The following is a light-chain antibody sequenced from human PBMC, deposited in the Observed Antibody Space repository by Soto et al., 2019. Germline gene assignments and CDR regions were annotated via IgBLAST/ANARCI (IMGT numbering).Light chain of an antibody. J-gene: IGLJ1*01. CDR2: EVS. CDR3: SSYTSSSNSRV. Sequence: QSALTQPASVSGSPGQSITISCTGTSSDVGGYNYVSWYQQHPGKAPKLMIYEVSNRPSGVSNRFSGSKSGNTASLTISGLQAEDEADYYCSSYTSSSNSRVFGTGTKLTVL. V-gene: IGLV2-14*01. CDR1: SSDVGGYNY.